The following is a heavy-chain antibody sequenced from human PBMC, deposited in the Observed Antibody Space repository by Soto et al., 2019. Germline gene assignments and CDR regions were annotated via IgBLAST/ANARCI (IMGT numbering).Heavy chain of an antibody. V-gene: IGHV3-53*01. D-gene: IGHD3-22*01. J-gene: IGHJ4*02. CDR3: ARDYYDSKGVFDC. Sequence: GGSLRLSCAASGFTVSTNYVSWVLQAPGKGLEWVSVIYSGGNTYYADSVKGRFTISRDNSKNTLYLQMNSLRAGDTAVYYCARDYYDSKGVFDCWGQGTLVTVSS. CDR2: IYSGGNT. CDR1: GFTVSTNY.